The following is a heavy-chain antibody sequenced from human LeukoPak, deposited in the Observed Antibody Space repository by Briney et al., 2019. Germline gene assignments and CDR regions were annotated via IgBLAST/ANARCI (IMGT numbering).Heavy chain of an antibody. CDR1: GGSFTDYY. D-gene: IGHD2-8*02. V-gene: IGHV4-34*01. CDR3: ARKLIVLTPAYFDY. Sequence: SETLSLTCAVYGGSFTDYYWSWLRQPPGKGLQWIGEINHSGSTNYNPSLKSRVTISVDTSKNQFSLKLTSVTAADTAVYYCARKLIVLTPAYFDYWGQGNLVTVSS. CDR2: INHSGST. J-gene: IGHJ4*02.